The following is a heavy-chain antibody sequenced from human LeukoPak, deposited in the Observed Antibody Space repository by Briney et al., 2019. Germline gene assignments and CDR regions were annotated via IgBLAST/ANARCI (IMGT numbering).Heavy chain of an antibody. J-gene: IGHJ4*02. CDR3: AKRGADSGGNSALVHFDF. V-gene: IGHV3-23*01. Sequence: GGSPRLSCAASGFTFSSYGMSWVRQAPGKGLEWVSAISSGGGSTYYADSVKGRFTISRDNSKNTLYLQMNSLRVEDTAVYYCAKRGADSGGNSALVHFDFWGQGTLVTVSS. CDR2: ISSGGGST. CDR1: GFTFSSYG. D-gene: IGHD4-23*01.